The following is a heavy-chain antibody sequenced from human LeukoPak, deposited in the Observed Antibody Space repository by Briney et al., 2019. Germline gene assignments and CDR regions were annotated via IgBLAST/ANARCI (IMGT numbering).Heavy chain of an antibody. CDR1: GFILSGYW. J-gene: IGHJ3*02. V-gene: IGHV3-7*01. Sequence: GGSLRLSCAASGFILSGYWMSWVRRAPGKGLEWVANIKQDGDEKYYVDSVKGRFTISRDNAKNSAYLQINSLRVEDTAVYYCVAISYLAFDIWGQGTMVTVSS. CDR3: VAISYLAFDI. D-gene: IGHD3-3*01. CDR2: IKQDGDEK.